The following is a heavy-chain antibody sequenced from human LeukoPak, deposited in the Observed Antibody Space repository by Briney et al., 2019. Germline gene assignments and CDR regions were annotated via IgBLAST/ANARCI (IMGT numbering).Heavy chain of an antibody. CDR2: INVKRGDT. J-gene: IGHJ4*02. Sequence: ASVTVSCKASGSTFTDHYMHWVRQAPGQGLEWMGWINVKRGDTNYAQNFQDRVTMTRDTSTSTVYMKLSRLTVDDTAVYYCARDHGWGGDYWGQGTLVTVSS. D-gene: IGHD6-19*01. CDR3: ARDHGWGGDY. CDR1: GSTFTDHY. V-gene: IGHV1-2*02.